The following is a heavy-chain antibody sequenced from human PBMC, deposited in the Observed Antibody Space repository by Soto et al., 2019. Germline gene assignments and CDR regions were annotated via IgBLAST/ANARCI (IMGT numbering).Heavy chain of an antibody. Sequence: GSLRLSCTASGFTFGDYAMSWFRQAPGKGLEWVGFIRSKAYGGTTEYAASVKGRFTISRDDSKSIAYLQMNSLKTEDTAVYYCTRDHSDRRAKLEYSSSAQPLDYWGQGTLVTVSS. CDR2: IRSKAYGGTT. CDR1: GFTFGDYA. CDR3: TRDHSDRRAKLEYSSSAQPLDY. V-gene: IGHV3-49*03. D-gene: IGHD6-6*01. J-gene: IGHJ4*02.